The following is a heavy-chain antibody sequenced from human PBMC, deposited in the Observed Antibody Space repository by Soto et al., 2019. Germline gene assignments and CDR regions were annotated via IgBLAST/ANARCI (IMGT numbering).Heavy chain of an antibody. J-gene: IGHJ5*02. CDR3: ARGIPPGHLDP. CDR2: INPDNGNT. D-gene: IGHD2-2*01. V-gene: IGHV1-3*01. Sequence: ASVNVSCKASGYTFTRYTMNWVRQAPGQRLEWMGWINPDNGNTKSSQKFQDRVIITRDTSASTAYMDLSSLRSEDTAVYFCARGIPPGHLDPWGPGILVTVSS. CDR1: GYTFTRYT.